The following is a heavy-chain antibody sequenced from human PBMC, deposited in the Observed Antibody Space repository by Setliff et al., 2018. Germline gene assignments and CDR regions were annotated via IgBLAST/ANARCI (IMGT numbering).Heavy chain of an antibody. CDR2: IYHGGDT. D-gene: IGHD1-1*01. V-gene: IGHV4-59*05. Sequence: SETLSLTCTVSGGSFTPYYWSWIRQPPGKGLEWIGRIYHGGDTYYNASLKSRLTISVDTSKNQFSLKLRSVTAADTAVYYCARTGTYRYFDYWGQGALVTVSS. J-gene: IGHJ4*02. CDR3: ARTGTYRYFDY. CDR1: GGSFTPYY.